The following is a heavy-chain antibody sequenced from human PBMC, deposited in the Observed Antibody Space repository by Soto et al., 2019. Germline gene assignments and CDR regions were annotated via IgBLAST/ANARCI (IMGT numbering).Heavy chain of an antibody. V-gene: IGHV4-4*02. D-gene: IGHD3-9*01. CDR3: ARDATNILTGYYRNCFDP. J-gene: IGHJ5*02. CDR2: IYHSGST. CDR1: GGSISSSNW. Sequence: PSETLSLTCAVSGGSISSSNWWSWVRQPPGKGLEWIGEIYHSGSTNYNPSLKSRVTISVDKSKNQFSLKLSSVTAADTAVYYCARDATNILTGYYRNCFDPWGQGTLVTVAS.